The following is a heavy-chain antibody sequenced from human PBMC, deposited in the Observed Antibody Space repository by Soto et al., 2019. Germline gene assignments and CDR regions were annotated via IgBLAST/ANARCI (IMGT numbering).Heavy chain of an antibody. CDR3: ANALPPGSYYKPLHS. V-gene: IGHV3-9*01. Sequence: GGSLRLSCAASGFTFHDYAIHWVRQAPGKGLEWVSGISWNGDTVGYADSVKGRFTISRDNAKYSVYLQMNSLRPEDTALYSCANALPPGSYYKPLHSWGQGTLVTVSS. D-gene: IGHD3-10*01. J-gene: IGHJ4*02. CDR2: ISWNGDTV. CDR1: GFTFHDYA.